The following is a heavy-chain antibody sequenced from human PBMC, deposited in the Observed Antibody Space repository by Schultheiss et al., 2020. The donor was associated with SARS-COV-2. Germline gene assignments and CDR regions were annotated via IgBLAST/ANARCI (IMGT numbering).Heavy chain of an antibody. Sequence: GGSLRLSCAASGFTVSSNYMSWVRQAPGKGLEWVSSISSSSSYIYYADSVKGRFTISRDNAKNSLYLQMNSLRAEDTAVYYCARDPTMVRGVIALWDYYGMDVWGQGTTVTVSS. J-gene: IGHJ6*02. CDR3: ARDPTMVRGVIALWDYYGMDV. D-gene: IGHD3-10*01. CDR2: ISSSSSYI. CDR1: GFTVSSNY. V-gene: IGHV3-21*01.